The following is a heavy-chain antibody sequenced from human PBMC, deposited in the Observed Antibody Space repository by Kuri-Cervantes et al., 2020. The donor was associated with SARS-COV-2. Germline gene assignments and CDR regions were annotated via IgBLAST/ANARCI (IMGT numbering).Heavy chain of an antibody. CDR2: IYTSGST. CDR3: AREGNPRRIVVVPAAQQATYYYYGMDV. Sequence: SETLSLTCTVSGGSISSYYWSWIRQPAGKGLEWIGRIYTSGSTNYNPSLKSRVTMSVDTSKNQFSLKLSSVTAADTAVYYCAREGNPRRIVVVPAAQQATYYYYGMDVWGQGTTVTVSS. V-gene: IGHV4-4*07. J-gene: IGHJ6*02. D-gene: IGHD2-2*01. CDR1: GGSISSYY.